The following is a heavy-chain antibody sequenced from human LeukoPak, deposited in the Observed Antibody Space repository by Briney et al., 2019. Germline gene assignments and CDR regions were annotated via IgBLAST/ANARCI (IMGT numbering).Heavy chain of an antibody. CDR1: GFTFSNAW. CDR2: IKSKTDDGTT. D-gene: IGHD3-10*01. V-gene: IGHV3-15*01. Sequence: PGGSLRLSCAASGFTFSNAWMSWVRQAPGKGLEWVGRIKSKTDDGTTDYAAPVKGRFTISRDDSKNTLYLQMNSLKTEDTAVYYCTTDGSGSYYYYYYMDVWGKGTTVTVSS. J-gene: IGHJ6*03. CDR3: TTDGSGSYYYYYYMDV.